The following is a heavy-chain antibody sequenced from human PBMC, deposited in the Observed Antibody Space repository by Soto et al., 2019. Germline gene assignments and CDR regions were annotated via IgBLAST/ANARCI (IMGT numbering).Heavy chain of an antibody. J-gene: IGHJ4*02. CDR1: GYTLTELS. D-gene: IGHD3-3*01. V-gene: IGHV1-24*01. Sequence: ASVKVSCKVSGYTLTELSMHWVRQAPGKGLEWMGGFDPEDGETIYAQKFQGRVTMTEDTSTDTAYMELSSLRSEDTAVYYCAKDQIFVPSRNIPSGGKEPLVPV. CDR3: AKDQIFVPSRNIPS. CDR2: FDPEDGET.